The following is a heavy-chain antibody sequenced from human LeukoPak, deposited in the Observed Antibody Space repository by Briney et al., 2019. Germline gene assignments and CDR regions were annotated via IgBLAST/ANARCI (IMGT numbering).Heavy chain of an antibody. V-gene: IGHV1-69*13. Sequence: SVTVSCKASGGTFSSYAISWVRQAPGQGLEWMGWIIPIFGTANYAQKFQGRVTITADESTSTAYMELSSLRSEDTAVYYCARDKYYYGSGSYPDWGQGTLVTVSS. CDR2: IIPIFGTA. CDR3: ARDKYYYGSGSYPD. CDR1: GGTFSSYA. J-gene: IGHJ4*02. D-gene: IGHD3-10*01.